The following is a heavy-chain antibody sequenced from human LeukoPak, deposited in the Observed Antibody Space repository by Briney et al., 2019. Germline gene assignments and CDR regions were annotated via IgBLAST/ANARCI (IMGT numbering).Heavy chain of an antibody. Sequence: PSETLSLTCTVSGGSISSYYWSWIRQPSGKGLEWIGYIYYSGSTNYNPSLKSRVTISVDTSKNQFSLKLSSVTAADTAVYYCARAAGPLAAPDFWGQGTPVTVSS. CDR3: ARAAGPLAAPDF. J-gene: IGHJ4*02. CDR2: IYYSGST. CDR1: GGSISSYY. D-gene: IGHD6-13*01. V-gene: IGHV4-59*01.